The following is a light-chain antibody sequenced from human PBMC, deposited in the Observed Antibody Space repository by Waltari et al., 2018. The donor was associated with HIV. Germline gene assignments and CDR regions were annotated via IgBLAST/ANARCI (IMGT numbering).Light chain of an antibody. J-gene: IGKJ2*01. CDR2: AAS. Sequence: DIQMTQSPSSLSASVGDRVTITCRASQNINRYLPWYQQKPGMAPKLLIYAASTLRSGVPSRFSGAGSGTDFTLTISSLQLDDFATYYCQQSYTTPYTFGQGTELDIK. CDR1: QNINRY. V-gene: IGKV1-39*01. CDR3: QQSYTTPYT.